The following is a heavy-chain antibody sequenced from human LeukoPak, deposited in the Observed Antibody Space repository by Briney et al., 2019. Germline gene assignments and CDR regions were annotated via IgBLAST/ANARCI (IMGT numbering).Heavy chain of an antibody. J-gene: IGHJ6*03. CDR3: IRTLIVATSPYMDV. CDR1: GFTFSSYW. Sequence: PGGSLRLSCAASGFTFSSYWMHWVRQAPGKGLVWVLRVNSDGTGTTYADSVEGRFTISRDNAKNTVYLQMHSLRAEDTAIYYCIRTLIVATSPYMDVWGKGTTVTVSS. CDR2: VNSDGTGT. V-gene: IGHV3-74*01. D-gene: IGHD5-12*01.